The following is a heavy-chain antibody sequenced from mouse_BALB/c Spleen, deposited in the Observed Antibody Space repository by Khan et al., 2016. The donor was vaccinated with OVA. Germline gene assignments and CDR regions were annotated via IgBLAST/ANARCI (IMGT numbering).Heavy chain of an antibody. Sequence: VQLQQSGAELAKPGASVKMSCKASGYTFTTYWMHWVKQRPGQGLEWIGYINPTSGYTDYNEKFKDKATLSADTSSSTAYMQLSSLTSEDSAVYYYTRDRVDYWGQGTTLTVSS. CDR1: GYTFTTYW. CDR3: TRDRVDY. J-gene: IGHJ2*01. CDR2: INPTSGYT. V-gene: IGHV1-7*01.